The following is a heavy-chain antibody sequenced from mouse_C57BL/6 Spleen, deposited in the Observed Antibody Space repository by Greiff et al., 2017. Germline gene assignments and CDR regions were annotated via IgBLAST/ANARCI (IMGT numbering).Heavy chain of an antibody. CDR1: GFNIKDDY. V-gene: IGHV14-4*01. J-gene: IGHJ3*01. CDR3: TRGGLAY. CDR2: IDPENGDT. Sequence: VQLKESGAELVRPGASVKLSCTASGFNIKDDYMHWVKQRPEQGLEWIGWIDPENGDTEYASKFQGKATITADTSSNTAYLQLSSLTSEDTAVYYGTRGGLAYWGQGTLVTVSA.